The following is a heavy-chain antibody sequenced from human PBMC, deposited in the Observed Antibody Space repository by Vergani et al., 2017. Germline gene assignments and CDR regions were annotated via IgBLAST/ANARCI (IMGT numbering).Heavy chain of an antibody. CDR3: GRLRGASCAVTTCYIDY. D-gene: IGHD3-10*01. CDR1: GYSFTSYW. J-gene: IGHJ4*02. V-gene: IGHV5-51*01. Sequence: EVQLVQSGAEVKKPGESLRISCKGSGYSFTSYWIAWVRQKPGKGLEWMGVMYPGDSDATYSPSFQGQVTMSGDRITTASLQWSSLKASETGTYYCGRLRGASCAVTTCYIDYWGQGTQVTVSS. CDR2: MYPGDSDA.